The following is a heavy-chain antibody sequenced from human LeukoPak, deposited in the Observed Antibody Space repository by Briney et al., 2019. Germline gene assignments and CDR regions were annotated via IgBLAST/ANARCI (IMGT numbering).Heavy chain of an antibody. CDR1: GFTFSSYA. Sequence: HPGGSLRLSCAASGFTFSSYAMHWVRQAPGKGLEWVAVISYDGSNKYYADSVKGRFTISRDNSKNTLYLQMNSLRDEATAVYYCARSTDGATAMVTIMNYFDYWGQGTLVTVSS. D-gene: IGHD5-18*01. J-gene: IGHJ4*02. V-gene: IGHV3-30*04. CDR2: ISYDGSNK. CDR3: ARSTDGATAMVTIMNYFDY.